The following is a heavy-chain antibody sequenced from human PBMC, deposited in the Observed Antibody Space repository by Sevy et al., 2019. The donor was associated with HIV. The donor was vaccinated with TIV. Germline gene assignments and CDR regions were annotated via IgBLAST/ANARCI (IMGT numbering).Heavy chain of an antibody. V-gene: IGHV3-23*05. J-gene: IGHJ3*02. Sequence: GGSLRLSCVASGFTFSNYAMNWVRQAPGKGLEWVSTIFRGGDGQNYANSVKGRFTISRDNSKDTVYLQLSSLRVDDTAVYYCAGALYDSSGSFDALDIWGQGTMVTVSS. CDR1: GFTFSNYA. CDR3: AGALYDSSGSFDALDI. CDR2: IFRGGDGQ. D-gene: IGHD3-22*01.